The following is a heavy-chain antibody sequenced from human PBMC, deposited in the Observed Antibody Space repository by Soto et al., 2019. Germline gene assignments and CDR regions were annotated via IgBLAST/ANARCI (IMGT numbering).Heavy chain of an antibody. CDR2: IYFSGTT. D-gene: IGHD5-18*01. CDR1: GDSISNYY. CDR3: ANRRGYSYGFFDY. V-gene: IGHV4-59*08. J-gene: IGHJ4*02. Sequence: ETLSLTCTVSGDSISNYYWSWIRQAPEKGLEWIGYIYFSGTTNYNPSLKSRVTLSVDTSKNQFSLKVRSVTAADTAVYYCANRRGYSYGFFDYWGQGTLVT.